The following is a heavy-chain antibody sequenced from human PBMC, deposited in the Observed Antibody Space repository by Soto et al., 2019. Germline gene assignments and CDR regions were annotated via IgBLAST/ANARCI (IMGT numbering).Heavy chain of an antibody. D-gene: IGHD2-15*01. CDR2: INPSDNSP. CDR1: GYTFTAYS. CDR3: ARDHQYCSGRSCYSYYFDY. Sequence: ASVKVSCKASGYTFTAYSVHWVRQAPGQGLEWMGIINPSDNSPSYAQSFQGRVTMTKDTSTSTLFMELSSLRSEDTAVYYCARDHQYCSGRSCYSYYFDYWGQGTLVTVSS. V-gene: IGHV1-46*01. J-gene: IGHJ4*02.